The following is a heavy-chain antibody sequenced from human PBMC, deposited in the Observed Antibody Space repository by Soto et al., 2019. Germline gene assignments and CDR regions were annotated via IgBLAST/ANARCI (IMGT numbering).Heavy chain of an antibody. CDR2: ISYDGINK. V-gene: IGHV3-30-3*01. Sequence: GGSLRLSCAASGFTFSTYTMHWVRQAPGKGLEWVADISYDGINKYFADSVKGRFTISRDNSKNTLYLQMNSLRADDTAVYYCAKAARGYTSGWYEYYFDYWGQGTLVTVSS. D-gene: IGHD6-19*01. CDR1: GFTFSTYT. CDR3: AKAARGYTSGWYEYYFDY. J-gene: IGHJ4*02.